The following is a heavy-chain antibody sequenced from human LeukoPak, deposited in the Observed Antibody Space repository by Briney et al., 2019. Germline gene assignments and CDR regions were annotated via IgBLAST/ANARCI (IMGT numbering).Heavy chain of an antibody. V-gene: IGHV3-23*01. CDR2: ISGSGGST. CDR1: GFTFSSYA. D-gene: IGHD2-8*01. CDR3: AKEADCTNGVCWREYYFDY. Sequence: GSLRLSCAASGFTFSSYAMSWVRQAPGKGLEWVSAISGSGGSTYYADSVKGRFTISRDNSKNTLYLQMNSLRAEDTAVYYCAKEADCTNGVCWREYYFDYWGQGTLVAVSS. J-gene: IGHJ4*02.